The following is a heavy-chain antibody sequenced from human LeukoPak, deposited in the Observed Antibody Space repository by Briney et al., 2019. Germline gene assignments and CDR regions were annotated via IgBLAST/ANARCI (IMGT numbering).Heavy chain of an antibody. J-gene: IGHJ4*02. CDR2: VYSGGST. CDR1: GFTVSTNH. V-gene: IGHV3-66*01. D-gene: IGHD6-19*01. Sequence: PGGSLRLSCAASGFTVSTNHMSWVRHAPGKGLEWVSVVYSGGSTDYADSAKGRFTISRDNSKSTLYLQMNSLRAEDTAVYYCARGCTSGWYYFDYWGQGTLVTVSS. CDR3: ARGCTSGWYYFDY.